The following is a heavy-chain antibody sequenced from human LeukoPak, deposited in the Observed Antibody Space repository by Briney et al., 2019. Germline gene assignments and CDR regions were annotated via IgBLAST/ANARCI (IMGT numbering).Heavy chain of an antibody. V-gene: IGHV4-39*01. CDR3: ARGDSGYVVNYYYGMDV. CDR1: GGSISSSSYY. J-gene: IGHJ6*02. Sequence: PSETLSLTCTVSGGSISSSSYYWGWIRQPPGKGLEWIGSIYYSGSTYYNPSLKSRVTISVDTSKNQFSLKLSSVTAADTAVYYCARGDSGYVVNYYYGMDVWGQGTTVTVSS. CDR2: IYYSGST. D-gene: IGHD5-12*01.